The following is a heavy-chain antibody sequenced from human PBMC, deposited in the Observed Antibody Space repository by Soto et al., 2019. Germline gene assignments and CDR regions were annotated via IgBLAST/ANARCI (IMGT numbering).Heavy chain of an antibody. J-gene: IGHJ3*02. CDR1: GFTFDDYA. D-gene: IGHD3-16*02. V-gene: IGHV3-9*01. CDR2: ISWNSGSI. Sequence: EVQLVESGGGLVQPGRSLRLSCAASGFTFDDYAMHWVRQAPGKGLEWVSGISWNSGSIGYADFVKGRFTISRDNAKNSLYLQMNSLRAEDTALYYCAKFASIWGSYRYDAFDIWGQGTMVTVSS. CDR3: AKFASIWGSYRYDAFDI.